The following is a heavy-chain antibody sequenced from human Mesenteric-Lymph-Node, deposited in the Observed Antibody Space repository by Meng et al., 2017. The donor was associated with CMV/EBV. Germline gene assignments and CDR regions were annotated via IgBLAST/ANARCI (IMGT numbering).Heavy chain of an antibody. CDR3: AREMVSGSGSNYVLGTRTGLDY. D-gene: IGHD1-26*01. V-gene: IGHV4-61*01. CDR1: GGSISTNNYY. J-gene: IGHJ4*02. CDR2: IHYSGNT. Sequence: SETLSLTCTVSGGSISTNNYYWSWIRQPPGKGLEWFGYIHYSGNTKYNPSLKSRVTMSLDTAKNQFSLKLSSVTAADTAVYYCAREMVSGSGSNYVLGTRTGLDYWGQGTLVTVSS.